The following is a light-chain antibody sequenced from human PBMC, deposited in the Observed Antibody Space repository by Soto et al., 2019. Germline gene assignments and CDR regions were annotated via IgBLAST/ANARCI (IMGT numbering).Light chain of an antibody. CDR3: AAWDDSLSGPGV. CDR2: KNN. J-gene: IGLJ7*01. CDR1: SSNIGNFY. V-gene: IGLV1-47*01. Sequence: QLVLTQPPSASGTPGQRVTISCSGSSSNIGNFYVYWYQQLPGTAPKLLIYKNNQRPLGVPDRFSGSKSGTSASLAISGLRSEDEDDYYCAAWDDSLSGPGVFGGGTQLTVL.